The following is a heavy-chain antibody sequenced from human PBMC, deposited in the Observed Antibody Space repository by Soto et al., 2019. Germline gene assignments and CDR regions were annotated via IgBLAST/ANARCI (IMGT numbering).Heavy chain of an antibody. J-gene: IGHJ4*02. CDR1: GESISSADFY. D-gene: IGHD3-22*01. CDR2: MRHSGST. V-gene: IGHV4-31*03. Sequence: QVQLQESGPGLVKPSQTLSLTCTVSGESISSADFYWSWIRQHPGKGLEWIGYMRHSGSTFYNPSIRSRLHISVGTSANQFSLRLTSVTAADTAVYYCAGRRPYYFDSSPYDEDYWGQGTLVTVSS. CDR3: AGRRPYYFDSSPYDEDY.